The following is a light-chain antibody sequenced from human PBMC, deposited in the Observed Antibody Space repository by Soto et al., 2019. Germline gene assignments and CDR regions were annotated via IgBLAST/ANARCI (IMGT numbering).Light chain of an antibody. CDR3: QKYDSAPFT. J-gene: IGKJ3*01. CDR2: AAS. CDR1: QGISNY. V-gene: IGKV1-27*01. Sequence: DIQMTQSPSSLSASVGDRVTISCRASQGISNYLAWYQQRPEKVPRLLIYAASTLQSGVPSRFSGSGSGTDFSLTIASLQPEDVATYYCQKYDSAPFTFGPGTKVDF.